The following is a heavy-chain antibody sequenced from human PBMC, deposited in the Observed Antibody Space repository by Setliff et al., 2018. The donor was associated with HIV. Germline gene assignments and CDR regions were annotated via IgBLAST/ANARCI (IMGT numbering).Heavy chain of an antibody. CDR1: GYTFTAYY. D-gene: IGHD2-8*01. CDR2: IIPNSGGT. Sequence: ASVKVSCKDSGYTFTAYYMHWVRQAPGQGLEWMGRIIPNSGGTNYAQKFQGRVTMTRDTSISTAYMELSGLRSDDTAVYYCASKVFCTNGVCLDAFDIWGQGTMVTVSS. J-gene: IGHJ3*02. V-gene: IGHV1-2*06. CDR3: ASKVFCTNGVCLDAFDI.